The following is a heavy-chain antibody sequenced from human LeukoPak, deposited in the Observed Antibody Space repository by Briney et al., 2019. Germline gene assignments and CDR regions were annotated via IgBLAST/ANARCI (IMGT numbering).Heavy chain of an antibody. Sequence: GASVKVSCKASGYTFTGYYMHWVRQAPGQGPEWMGRINPNSGGTNYAQKFQGRVTMTRDTSISTAYMELSRLRSDDTAVYYCARDAPIVVVPAAIPEYYYYYGMDVWGQGTTVTVSS. CDR1: GYTFTGYY. J-gene: IGHJ6*02. D-gene: IGHD2-2*01. CDR2: INPNSGGT. CDR3: ARDAPIVVVPAAIPEYYYYYGMDV. V-gene: IGHV1-2*06.